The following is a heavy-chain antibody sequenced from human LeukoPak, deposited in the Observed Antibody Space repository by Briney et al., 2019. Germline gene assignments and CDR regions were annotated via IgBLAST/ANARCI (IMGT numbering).Heavy chain of an antibody. CDR1: GFTFANAW. Sequence: PGGSLRLSCAASGFTFANAWMSWVRQAPGKGLECVGRIKSKTDGETTDYAAPVKGRFTISRDDSKNMLYLQMNSLRAEDTAVYYCARALVGALSAVDYWGQGTLVTVSS. CDR3: ARALVGALSAVDY. V-gene: IGHV3-15*01. CDR2: IKSKTDGETT. D-gene: IGHD1-26*01. J-gene: IGHJ4*02.